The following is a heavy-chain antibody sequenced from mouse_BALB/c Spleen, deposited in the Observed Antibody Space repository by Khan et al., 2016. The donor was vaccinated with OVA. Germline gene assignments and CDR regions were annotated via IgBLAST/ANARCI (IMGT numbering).Heavy chain of an antibody. CDR1: GYTFTNYV. V-gene: IGHV1S136*01. Sequence: VQLQQSGPELVEPGASVKLSCKASGYTFTNYVIHWVKQKPGQGLEWIGYINPDNAGTRYNEKFKGKATLTSDISSTSAYMELLSLTSEASVVYYCAREASSWDFSFPYWGQGTLVTVSA. D-gene: IGHD4-1*01. J-gene: IGHJ3*01. CDR3: AREASSWDFSFPY. CDR2: INPDNAGT.